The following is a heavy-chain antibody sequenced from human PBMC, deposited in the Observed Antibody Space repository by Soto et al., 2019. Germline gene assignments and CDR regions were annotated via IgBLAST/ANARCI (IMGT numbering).Heavy chain of an antibody. Sequence: QVQLQESGPGLVKPSETLSLTCTVSGGSISSYYWSWIRQPPGKGLEWIGYFYYSGSTNYNPSLKRRVIISVDTPKNQISLKLSSVTAADTAVYYCASGGGKLFDYWGQGTLVTVSS. CDR3: ASGGGKLFDY. J-gene: IGHJ4*02. CDR2: FYYSGST. CDR1: GGSISSYY. D-gene: IGHD2-15*01. V-gene: IGHV4-59*01.